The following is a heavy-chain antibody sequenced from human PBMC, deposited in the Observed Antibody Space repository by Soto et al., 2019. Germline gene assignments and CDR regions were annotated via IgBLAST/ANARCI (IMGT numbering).Heavy chain of an antibody. Sequence: QVQLVQSGGEVKKPGASVKVSCKASGYTFTSYGISWVRQAPGQGLEWMGWISGYNGKTTYAQKVQDRVTMTADPSSRAVYMELRSLRSADTAVYYCARECVVPYYFFGMDVWGQGTTVTVSS. CDR3: ARECVVPYYFFGMDV. D-gene: IGHD6-6*01. J-gene: IGHJ6*02. V-gene: IGHV1-18*01. CDR2: ISGYNGKT. CDR1: GYTFTSYG.